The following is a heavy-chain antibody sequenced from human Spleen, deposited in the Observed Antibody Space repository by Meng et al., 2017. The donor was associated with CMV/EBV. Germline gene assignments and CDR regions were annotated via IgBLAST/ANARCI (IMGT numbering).Heavy chain of an antibody. Sequence: GESLKISCAASGFTFSSYAMHWVRQAPGKGLEWVAVISYDGSNKYYADSVKGRFTISRDNSKNTLYLQMNSQRAEDTAVYYCARDGAPSGSSSSSRGMEVWGQGTTVTVSS. J-gene: IGHJ6*02. D-gene: IGHD1-26*01. CDR1: GFTFSSYA. CDR3: ARDGAPSGSSSSSRGMEV. CDR2: ISYDGSNK. V-gene: IGHV3-30*04.